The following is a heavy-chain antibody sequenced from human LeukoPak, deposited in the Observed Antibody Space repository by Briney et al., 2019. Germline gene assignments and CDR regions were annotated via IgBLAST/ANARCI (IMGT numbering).Heavy chain of an antibody. CDR2: ISTSGSYL. CDR1: GFTFSSYT. CDR3: ARDVRPDY. J-gene: IGHJ4*02. Sequence: GGSLRLSCAASGFTFSSYTINWVCQAPGKGLEWVSSISTSGSYLYYANSVKGRFTISRDNAKSSLYLQMNALRAEDTAVYYCARDVRPDYWGQGTLVTVST. V-gene: IGHV3-21*01. D-gene: IGHD6-6*01.